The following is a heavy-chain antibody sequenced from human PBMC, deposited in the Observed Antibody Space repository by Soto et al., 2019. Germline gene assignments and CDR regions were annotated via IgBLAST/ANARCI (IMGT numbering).Heavy chain of an antibody. CDR3: TRDIFRTITTVDF. Sequence: VQLVESGGGLVQPGRSLRLSCVASGFDFDDHAMSWVRQAPGKGLEWVSGISWNGAFIGYANSVRGRFTISRDDAKNSLYLQMNSLRPEDTALYYCTRDIFRTITTVDFWGQGTLVTVSS. V-gene: IGHV3-9*01. D-gene: IGHD4-4*01. CDR1: GFDFDDHA. CDR2: ISWNGAFI. J-gene: IGHJ4*02.